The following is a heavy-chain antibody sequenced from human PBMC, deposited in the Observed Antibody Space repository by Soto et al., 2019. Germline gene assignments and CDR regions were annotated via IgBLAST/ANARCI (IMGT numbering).Heavy chain of an antibody. J-gene: IGHJ5*02. Sequence: ASVKVSCKASGYTFTSYYMHWVRQAPGQGLEWMGIINPSGGSTSYAQKFQGRVTMTRDTSTSTVYMELSSLRSEDTAVYYCARDIGYGDSKTNWFDPWGQGTLVTVS. CDR3: ARDIGYGDSKTNWFDP. CDR2: INPSGGST. CDR1: GYTFTSYY. V-gene: IGHV1-46*01. D-gene: IGHD4-17*01.